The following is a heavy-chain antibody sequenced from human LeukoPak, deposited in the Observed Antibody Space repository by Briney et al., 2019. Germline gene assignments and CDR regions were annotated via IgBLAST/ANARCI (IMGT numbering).Heavy chain of an antibody. Sequence: PSETLSLTCTVSGGSISRYYWSWIRQPPGKGLEWIGYIYYSGSTNYNPSLKSRVTISVDTSTNQFSLKLNSVTAADTAVYYCARDRALGSGKYYFDYWGQGTPVIVSS. CDR1: GGSISRYY. J-gene: IGHJ4*02. D-gene: IGHD3-16*01. V-gene: IGHV4-59*01. CDR2: IYYSGST. CDR3: ARDRALGSGKYYFDY.